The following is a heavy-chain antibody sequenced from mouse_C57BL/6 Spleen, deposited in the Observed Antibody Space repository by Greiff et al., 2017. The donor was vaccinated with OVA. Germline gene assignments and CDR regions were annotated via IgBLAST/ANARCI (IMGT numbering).Heavy chain of an antibody. V-gene: IGHV1-59*01. CDR1: GYTFTSYW. J-gene: IGHJ1*03. CDR2: IDPSDSYT. D-gene: IGHD1-1*01. CDR3: AREGDYYGSSSHWYFDV. Sequence: QVQLQQPGAELVRPGTSVKLSCKASGYTFTSYWMHWVKQRPGQGLEWIGVIDPSDSYTNYNQKFKGKATLTVDTSSSTAYMQLSSLTSEDSAVYYCAREGDYYGSSSHWYFDVWGTGTTVTVSS.